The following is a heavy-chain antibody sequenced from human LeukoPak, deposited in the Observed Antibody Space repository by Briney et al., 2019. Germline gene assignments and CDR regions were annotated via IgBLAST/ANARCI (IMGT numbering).Heavy chain of an antibody. V-gene: IGHV4-59*01. CDR3: ARGTNWAGSFLLDY. D-gene: IGHD7-27*01. CDR1: GGSISSYY. CDR2: IYYSGST. Sequence: SETLSLTCTVSGGSISSYYWSWIRQPPGKGLEWIGYIYYSGSTNYNPSLKSRVTISVDTSKNQFSLKLSSVTAADTAVYYCARGTNWAGSFLLDYWGQGTLVTVSS. J-gene: IGHJ4*02.